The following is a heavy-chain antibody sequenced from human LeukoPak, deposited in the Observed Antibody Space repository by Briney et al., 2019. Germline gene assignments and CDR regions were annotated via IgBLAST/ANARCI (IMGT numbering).Heavy chain of an antibody. J-gene: IGHJ4*02. CDR1: GGSISGFY. CDR2: IYYSGST. Sequence: SETLSLTCTVSGGSISGFYWSWTRQPPGKGLEWIGHIYYSGSTSYNPSIKSRVTISVDASKNQFSLTLTSVTAADTAVYYCARSGSTAFDYWGQGTLVTVSS. CDR3: ARSGSTAFDY. V-gene: IGHV4-59*01. D-gene: IGHD1-26*01.